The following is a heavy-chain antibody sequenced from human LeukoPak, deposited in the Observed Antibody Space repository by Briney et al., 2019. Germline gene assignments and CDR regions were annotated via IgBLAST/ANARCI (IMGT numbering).Heavy chain of an antibody. J-gene: IGHJ5*02. V-gene: IGHV4-34*01. Sequence: SETLSLTCAVYGGSFSGYYWSWIRQPPGKGLEWIGEINHSGSTNYNPSLKSRVTISVDTSKNQFSLKLSSVTAADTAVYYCARDRGRIVVVSRHSNWFDPWGQGTLVTVSS. CDR1: GGSFSGYY. D-gene: IGHD2-15*01. CDR3: ARDRGRIVVVSRHSNWFDP. CDR2: INHSGST.